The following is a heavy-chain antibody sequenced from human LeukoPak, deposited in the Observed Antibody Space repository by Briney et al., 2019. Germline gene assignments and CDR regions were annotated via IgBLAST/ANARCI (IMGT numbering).Heavy chain of an antibody. D-gene: IGHD1-26*01. Sequence: GGSLRLSCAASGFTVSSNYMSWVRQAPGKGLEWVSVIYSGGSTYYADSAKGRFTIYRENYKNTLYLQMNSLRAEDTAVYYCARGGSYSAASFDYWGQGTLVTVSS. CDR1: GFTVSSNY. CDR2: IYSGGST. CDR3: ARGGSYSAASFDY. V-gene: IGHV3-53*01. J-gene: IGHJ4*02.